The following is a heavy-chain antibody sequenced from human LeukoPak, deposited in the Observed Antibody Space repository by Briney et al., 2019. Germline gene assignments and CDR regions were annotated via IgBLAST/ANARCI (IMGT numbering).Heavy chain of an antibody. D-gene: IGHD2-2*01. Sequence: GGSLRHPRAASGFTFCSYWERWVRQAPGKGLEWVANIKQDGSEKYYVDSVKGRFTISRDNAKNSLYLQVNSLRAEDTAVYYCARDQRYCSSSSCPREPFDYWGQGTLVTVSS. J-gene: IGHJ4*02. V-gene: IGHV3-7*05. CDR2: IKQDGSEK. CDR3: ARDQRYCSSSSCPREPFDY. CDR1: GFTFCSYW.